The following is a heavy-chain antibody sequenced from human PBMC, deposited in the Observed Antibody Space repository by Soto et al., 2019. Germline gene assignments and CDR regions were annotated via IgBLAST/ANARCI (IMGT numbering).Heavy chain of an antibody. CDR2: INPHGGST. J-gene: IGHJ4*02. D-gene: IGHD3-10*01. V-gene: IGHV1-46*01. CDR1: RDTFTSYY. Sequence: ASVKVSCKAPRDTFTSYYINWVRQAPGQGLEWMGVINPHGGSTAYAQKFKGRVTLTRDTSASTVYMEVSSLTSEDTAMYYCARSSGGNFGITPVEFWGQGTLVTVSS. CDR3: ARSSGGNFGITPVEF.